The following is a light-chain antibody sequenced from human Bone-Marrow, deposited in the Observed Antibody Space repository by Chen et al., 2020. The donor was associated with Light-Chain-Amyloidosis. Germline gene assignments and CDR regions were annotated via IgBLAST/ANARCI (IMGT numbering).Light chain of an antibody. CDR2: GNS. CDR3: QSYDSSLKV. J-gene: IGLJ2*01. CDR1: SSNIGAGYD. Sequence: QSVLTQPPSVSGAPGQRVTISCTGSSSNIGAGYDVHWYQQLPGTAPNLLIYGNSNRPSGVPDRFSVSKSGTSASLAITGLQAEDEADYYCQSYDSSLKVFGGGTKLTVL. V-gene: IGLV1-40*01.